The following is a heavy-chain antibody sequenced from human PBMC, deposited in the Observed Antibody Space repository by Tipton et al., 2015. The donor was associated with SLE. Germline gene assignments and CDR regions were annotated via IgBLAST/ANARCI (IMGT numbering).Heavy chain of an antibody. Sequence: TLSLTCTVSGGSISSSSAYWGWIRQPPGKGLEWIGRIHYSGSTYCKPSLKSRVTISVDTSKNQFSLRLQSVTAADTAVYYCARLIDFVFAFDIWGQGTLVTVSS. CDR2: IHYSGST. D-gene: IGHD3-3*01. V-gene: IGHV4-39*01. CDR1: GGSISSSSAY. CDR3: ARLIDFVFAFDI. J-gene: IGHJ3*02.